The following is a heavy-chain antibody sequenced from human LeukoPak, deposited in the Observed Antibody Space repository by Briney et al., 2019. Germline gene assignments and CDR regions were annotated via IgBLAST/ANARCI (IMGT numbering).Heavy chain of an antibody. CDR2: IRSKAYGGTT. V-gene: IGHV3-49*04. CDR3: TRGQRIPPNYYDSSGYSDY. Sequence: GGSLRLSCTASGFTFCDYAMSWVRQAPGQGLEWVGFIRSKAYGGTTEYAASVKGRFTISRDDSKSIAYLQMNSLKTEDTAVYYCTRGQRIPPNYYDSSGYSDYWGQGTLVTVSS. D-gene: IGHD3-22*01. J-gene: IGHJ4*02. CDR1: GFTFCDYA.